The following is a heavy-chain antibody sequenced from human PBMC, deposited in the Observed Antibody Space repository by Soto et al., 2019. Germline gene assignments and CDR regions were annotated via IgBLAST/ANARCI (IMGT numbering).Heavy chain of an antibody. V-gene: IGHV3-23*01. J-gene: IGHJ4*02. Sequence: HLGWSLRLSCAASGFIFSTYAMNWVRQAPGEGLEWVSAISSNSDTTFYAESVRGRFTISRDNSVNTLYLQMSRLRTEDTAVYYCPKDAPSGWGGIPNFDHWGQGTRVTVSA. CDR1: GFIFSTYA. D-gene: IGHD3-10*01. CDR2: ISSNSDTT. CDR3: PKDAPSGWGGIPNFDH.